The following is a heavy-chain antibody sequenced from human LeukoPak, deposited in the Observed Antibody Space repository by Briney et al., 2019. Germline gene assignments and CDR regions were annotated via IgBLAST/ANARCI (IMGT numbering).Heavy chain of an antibody. Sequence: GGSLRLSCAASGFTFSSYEMTWVRQAPGKGLEWVSTISGSGGSTYYADSVKGRFTISRDNSKNTLYLQMNSLRAEDTAIYYCAKLSGSGVATMIVVMPFYFDYWGQGTLVTVSS. D-gene: IGHD3-22*01. CDR2: ISGSGGST. CDR1: GFTFSSYE. V-gene: IGHV3-23*01. CDR3: AKLSGSGVATMIVVMPFYFDY. J-gene: IGHJ4*02.